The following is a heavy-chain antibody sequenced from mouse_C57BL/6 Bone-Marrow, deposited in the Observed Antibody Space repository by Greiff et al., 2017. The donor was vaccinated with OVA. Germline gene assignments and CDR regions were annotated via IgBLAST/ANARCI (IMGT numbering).Heavy chain of an antibody. D-gene: IGHD1-1*01. CDR3: GSDHYGSSDY. Sequence: QVQLQQPGAELVRPGTSVKLSCKASGYTFTSYWMHWVKQRPGQGLEWIGVIDPSDSYTNYNQKFKGKATLTVDTSSSTAYMQLSSLTSEDSAVYYGGSDHYGSSDYGGEGTARAGSS. J-gene: IGHJ2*01. CDR1: GYTFTSYW. V-gene: IGHV1-59*01. CDR2: IDPSDSYT.